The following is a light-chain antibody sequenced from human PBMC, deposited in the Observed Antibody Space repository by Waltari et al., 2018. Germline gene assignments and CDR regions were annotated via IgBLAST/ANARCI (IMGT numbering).Light chain of an antibody. CDR3: ATWDDSLNGVV. CDR2: FNN. J-gene: IGLJ3*02. Sequence: QSVLAQPPSASGTPGQGVTISCYGRGSNIGINSVNWYQQLPGTAPKLLIFFNNQRPSGVPDRFFGSKSGTSASLAISGLQSEDEADYYCATWDDSLNGVVFGGGTKVTVL. V-gene: IGLV1-44*01. CDR1: GSNIGINS.